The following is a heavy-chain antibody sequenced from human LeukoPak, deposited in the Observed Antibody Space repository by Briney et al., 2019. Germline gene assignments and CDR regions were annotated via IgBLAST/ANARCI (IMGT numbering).Heavy chain of an antibody. Sequence: PGGSLRLSCAASGFTFSSYAMHWVRQAPGKGLEWVAVISYDGSNKYYADSVKGRFTISRDNSKNTLYLQMNSLRAEDTAVYYCARANTAMADLLSYWGQGTLVTVSS. V-gene: IGHV3-30-3*01. CDR1: GFTFSSYA. CDR3: ARANTAMADLLSY. D-gene: IGHD5-18*01. CDR2: ISYDGSNK. J-gene: IGHJ4*02.